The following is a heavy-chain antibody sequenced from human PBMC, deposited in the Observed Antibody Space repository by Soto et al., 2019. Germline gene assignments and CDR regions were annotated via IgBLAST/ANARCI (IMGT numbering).Heavy chain of an antibody. V-gene: IGHV3-30*03. J-gene: IGHJ4*02. CDR1: GFTFSSYG. CDR2: ISYDGSNK. Sequence: GGSRRLSCAASGFTFSSYGMHWVRQAPGKGLEWVAVISYDGSNKYYADSVKGRFTISRDNSKNTLYLQMNSLRAEDTAVYYCAAPPVGIVATNLADGGQGTLVTVCS. CDR3: AAPPVGIVATNLAD. D-gene: IGHD5-12*01.